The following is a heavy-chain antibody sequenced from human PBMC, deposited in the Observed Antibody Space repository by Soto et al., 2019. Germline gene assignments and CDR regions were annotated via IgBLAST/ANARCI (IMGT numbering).Heavy chain of an antibody. D-gene: IGHD6-13*01. CDR3: ARDQPYSSSRSPGYYYYRMDV. CDR2: IIPIFGTA. CDR1: GGTFSSYA. Sequence: SVKVSCKASGGTFSSYAISWVRQAPGQGLEWMGGIIPIFGTANYAQKFQGRVTITADESTSTAYMELSSLRSEDTAVYYCARDQPYSSSRSPGYYYYRMDVWGKGTTVTVSS. J-gene: IGHJ6*04. V-gene: IGHV1-69*13.